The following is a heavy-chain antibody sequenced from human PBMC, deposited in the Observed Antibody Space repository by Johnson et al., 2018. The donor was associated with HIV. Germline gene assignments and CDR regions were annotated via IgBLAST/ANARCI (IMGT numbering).Heavy chain of an antibody. CDR3: ARDRHGSGRPNACDL. CDR2: IKSDGTST. J-gene: IGHJ3*01. Sequence: VQLVESGGGLVQPGRSLRLSCAASGFTFDDYAMHWVRQTPGKGLEWVSGIKSDGTSTNYADSVKGRFTISRDNAKNTLYLQMNSPSPEDTGVYHCARDRHGSGRPNACDLWGRGTKVTV. D-gene: IGHD3-10*01. CDR1: GFTFDDYA. V-gene: IGHV3-9*01.